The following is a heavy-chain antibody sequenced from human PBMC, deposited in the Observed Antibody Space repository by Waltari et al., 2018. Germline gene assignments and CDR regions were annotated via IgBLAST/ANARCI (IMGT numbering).Heavy chain of an antibody. CDR1: GFTFRNYN. Sequence: EVQLVESGGGLVKPGESLRLSCSASGFTFRNYNMNWLRQAPGKGLEWVSSISNTGTYIYYADSVRGRFTISRDNAKSSLYLQINILRAEDTAMYYCVTAMSSVYWGQGTLITVSS. CDR3: VTAMSSVY. D-gene: IGHD2-2*01. J-gene: IGHJ4*02. V-gene: IGHV3-21*01. CDR2: ISNTGTYI.